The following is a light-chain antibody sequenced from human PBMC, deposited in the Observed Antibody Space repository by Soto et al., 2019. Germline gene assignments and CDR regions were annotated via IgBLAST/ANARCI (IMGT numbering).Light chain of an antibody. CDR1: QSIFSNY. CDR3: QQYGTSPTT. V-gene: IGKV3-20*01. Sequence: EVMLTQSPGTLSLSPGERATLSCRASQSIFSNYLAWYQQKSGQAPRLLIYGASNRATGIPNRFSGSGSGTDFTLTISTLEPEDFAVYYCQQYGTSPTTFGQGTKVEFK. J-gene: IGKJ1*01. CDR2: GAS.